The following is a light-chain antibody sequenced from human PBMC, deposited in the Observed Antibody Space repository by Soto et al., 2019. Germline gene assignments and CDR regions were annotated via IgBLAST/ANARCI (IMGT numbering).Light chain of an antibody. CDR3: SSDTSSYV. Sequence: QSALTQPASVSGSPGQSITISCTGTSSDVGVYNYVSWYQQHPGKAPKLMIYDVSNRPSGVSNRFSGSKSGNTASLTISGLQAEDEADYYCSSDTSSYVFVTGTKLTVL. CDR1: SSDVGVYNY. J-gene: IGLJ1*01. CDR2: DVS. V-gene: IGLV2-14*01.